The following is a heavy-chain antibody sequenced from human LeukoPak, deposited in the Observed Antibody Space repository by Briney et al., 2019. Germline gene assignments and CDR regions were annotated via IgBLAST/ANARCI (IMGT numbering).Heavy chain of an antibody. CDR1: GFSFSNFV. V-gene: IGHV3-23*01. J-gene: IGHJ4*02. Sequence: GGSLRLSCAASGFSFSNFVMNWVRQAPGKGLEWVSAISGSGGSTYYADSVKGRFTISRDNSKNTLYLQMNSLRAEDTAVYYCAKETKEQGDFDYWGQGTLVTVSS. CDR3: AKETKEQGDFDY. D-gene: IGHD3-10*01. CDR2: ISGSGGST.